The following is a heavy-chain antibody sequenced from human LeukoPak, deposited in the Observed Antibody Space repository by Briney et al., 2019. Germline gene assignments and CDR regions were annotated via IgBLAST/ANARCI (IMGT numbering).Heavy chain of an antibody. J-gene: IGHJ5*02. CDR1: GGSISSNNW. CDR3: ARTSGWYNCFDP. Sequence: SETLSLTCAVSGGSISSNNWWSWVRQPPGKGLEWIGEIYHSGSTNYNPSLKSRVTILVNKSKNQFSLELTSVIAADTAVYYCARTSGWYNCFDPWGQGTLVTVPS. D-gene: IGHD6-19*01. V-gene: IGHV4-4*02. CDR2: IYHSGST.